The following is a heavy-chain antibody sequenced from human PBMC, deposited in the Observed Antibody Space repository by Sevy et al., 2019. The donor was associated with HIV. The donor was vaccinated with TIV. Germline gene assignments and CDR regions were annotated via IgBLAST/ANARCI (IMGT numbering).Heavy chain of an antibody. D-gene: IGHD6-13*01. CDR1: GLTFSSYA. CDR3: ARDRGSSSWYSGASYYYYYGMDV. CDR2: ISYDGSNK. V-gene: IGHV3-30-3*01. J-gene: IGHJ6*02. Sequence: GGSLRLSCAASGLTFSSYAMHWIRQAPGNGLEWVAIISYDGSNKYYADSVKGRFTISRDNSKNTLYLQMNSLRAEDTAVYYCARDRGSSSWYSGASYYYYYGMDVSGQGTTVTVSS.